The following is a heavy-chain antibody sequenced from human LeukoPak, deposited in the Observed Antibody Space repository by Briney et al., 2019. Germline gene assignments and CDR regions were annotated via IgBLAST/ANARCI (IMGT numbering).Heavy chain of an antibody. CDR1: GFTFSNAW. CDR3: ATDLSDV. V-gene: IGHV3-15*01. CDR2: IKRTTDGGTT. Sequence: GGSLRLSCAASGFTFSNAWMSWVRQAPGKGLEWVGRIKRTTDGGTTEYAAPMKDRFTISRDDSKNTLYLQINSLKTEDTALYYCATDLSDVWGQGTTVTVSS. J-gene: IGHJ6*02.